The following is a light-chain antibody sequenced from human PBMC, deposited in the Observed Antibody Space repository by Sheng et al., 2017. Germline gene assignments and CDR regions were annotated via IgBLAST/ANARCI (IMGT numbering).Light chain of an antibody. J-gene: IGKJ3*01. CDR3: QQYGSSPPFT. CDR2: DAS. V-gene: IGKV3-20*01. CDR1: QRVNGNY. Sequence: EIVMTQSPGTLSLSPGERATLSCRASQRVNGNYLAWYQQKPGQSPRLLIYDASTRATGIPDRFSGSGSGTDFTLTIARLEPEDFAVYYCQQYGSSPPFTFGPGTKVDIK.